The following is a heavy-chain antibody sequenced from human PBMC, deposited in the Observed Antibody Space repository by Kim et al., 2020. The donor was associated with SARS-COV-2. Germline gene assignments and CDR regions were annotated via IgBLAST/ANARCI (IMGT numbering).Heavy chain of an antibody. Sequence: GSLRLSCAASGFTFSNAWMSWVRQAPGKGLEWVGRIKSKTDGGTTDYAAPVKGRFTISRDDSKNTLYLQMNSLKTEDTAVYYCTTDLILGGIQLWLGSYYYGMDVWGQGTTVTVS. CDR2: IKSKTDGGTT. D-gene: IGHD5-18*01. V-gene: IGHV3-15*01. CDR3: TTDLILGGIQLWLGSYYYGMDV. J-gene: IGHJ6*02. CDR1: GFTFSNAW.